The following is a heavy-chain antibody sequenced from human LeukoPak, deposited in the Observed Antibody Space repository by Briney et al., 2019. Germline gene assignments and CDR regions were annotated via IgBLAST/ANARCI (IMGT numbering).Heavy chain of an antibody. CDR3: AKGHDSSGYYYFDY. CDR2: ISGDGGST. V-gene: IGHV3-43*02. CDR1: GFTFDDYA. D-gene: IGHD3-22*01. Sequence: GGSLRLSCAASGFTFDDYAMHWVRQAPGKGLDWVSLISGDGGSTYYADSVKGRFTISRDNSKKSLYLQMNSLRTEDTALYYCAKGHDSSGYYYFDYWGQGTLVTVSS. J-gene: IGHJ4*02.